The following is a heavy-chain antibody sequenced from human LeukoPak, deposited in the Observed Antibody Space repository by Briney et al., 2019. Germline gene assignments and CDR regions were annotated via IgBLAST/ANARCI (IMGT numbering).Heavy chain of an antibody. J-gene: IGHJ4*02. CDR1: GGSFSGYY. V-gene: IGHV4-34*01. CDR3: ARGITMVRGEEDFDY. Sequence: SETLSLTCAVYGGSFSGYYWSWIRQPPGKGLEWIGEINHSGSTNYNPSLKSRVTISVDTSKNQFSLKLSPVTAADTAVYYCARGITMVRGEEDFDYWGQGTLVTVSS. CDR2: INHSGST. D-gene: IGHD3-10*01.